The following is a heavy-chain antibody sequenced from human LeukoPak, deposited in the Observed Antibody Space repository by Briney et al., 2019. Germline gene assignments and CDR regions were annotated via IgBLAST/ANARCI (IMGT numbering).Heavy chain of an antibody. Sequence: GASVKVSCKASGYTFTSYDINWVRQATGQGLEWMGWMNPNSGSTGYAQKFQGRVTITRNTSISTAYMELSGLRSEDTAVYYCARGRSRGHPYYFEYWGQGTLVTVSS. CDR1: GYTFTSYD. V-gene: IGHV1-8*03. J-gene: IGHJ4*02. CDR3: ARGRSRGHPYYFEY. CDR2: MNPNSGST.